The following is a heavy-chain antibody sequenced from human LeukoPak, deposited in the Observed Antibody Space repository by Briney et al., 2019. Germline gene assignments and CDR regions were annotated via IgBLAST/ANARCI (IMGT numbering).Heavy chain of an antibody. Sequence: SQTLSLTCTVSGGSISSGSYYWNWIRQPAGKGLEWIGRIYTSGSTNYNPSLKSRVTTSVGTSKNQFSLKLSSVTAADTAVYYCARDQGEKSAYYDILTGYYAFDIWGQGTMVTVSS. J-gene: IGHJ3*02. CDR3: ARDQGEKSAYYDILTGYYAFDI. CDR2: IYTSGST. CDR1: GGSISSGSYY. D-gene: IGHD3-9*01. V-gene: IGHV4-61*02.